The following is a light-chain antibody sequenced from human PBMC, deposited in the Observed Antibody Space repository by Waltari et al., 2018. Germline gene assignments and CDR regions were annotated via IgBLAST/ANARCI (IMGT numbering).Light chain of an antibody. J-gene: IGKJ4*01. CDR2: HAS. Sequence: EIVLTQSPATLSLSPGERATLSCRASQSVGTYLAWDQQKRGQAPRLLISHASYRASGTPARIIGSRSGTDFTLTISILEPEDFAIYYCQQRTDWPPLTFGGGTKVEIK. CDR3: QQRTDWPPLT. V-gene: IGKV3-11*01. CDR1: QSVGTY.